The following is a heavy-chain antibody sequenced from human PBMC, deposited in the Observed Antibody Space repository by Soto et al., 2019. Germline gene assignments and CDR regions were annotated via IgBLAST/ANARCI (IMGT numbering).Heavy chain of an antibody. CDR1: GFTFRSHG. J-gene: IGHJ4*02. D-gene: IGHD2-21*01. CDR2: IWYDGSNK. V-gene: IGHV3-33*01. CDR3: AREGYGGESPFDY. Sequence: QVKLVESGGGVVQPGRSLRLSCAASGFTFRSHGMHWVRQAPGKGLEWVAVIWYDGSNKYYADSVKGRFPISRDNSKNTLYLQMNRLSAEDTAVYYCAREGYGGESPFDYWGQGTLVTVSS.